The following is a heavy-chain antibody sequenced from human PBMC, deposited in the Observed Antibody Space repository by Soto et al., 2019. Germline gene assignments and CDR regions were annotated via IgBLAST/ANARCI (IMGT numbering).Heavy chain of an antibody. CDR1: GGSISSGDYY. V-gene: IGHV4-30-4*01. J-gene: IGHJ5*02. Sequence: PSETLSLTCTVSGGSISSGDYYWSWIRQPPGKGLEWIGYIYYSGSTYYNPSLKSRVTISVDTSKNQFSLELSSVTAADTAVYYCARGANDFWSGYYPNWFDPWGQGTLVTVSS. CDR3: ARGANDFWSGYYPNWFDP. D-gene: IGHD3-3*01. CDR2: IYYSGST.